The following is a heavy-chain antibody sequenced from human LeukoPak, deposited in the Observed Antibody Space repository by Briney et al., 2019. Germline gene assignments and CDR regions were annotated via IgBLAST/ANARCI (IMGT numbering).Heavy chain of an antibody. CDR1: GDSMNTFY. J-gene: IGHJ4*02. Sequence: SETLSLTCTVSGDSMNTFYWNWIRQPPGKGLEWIGYIYSSGSSGSANYNPSLKSRVTISVDTSKNQFSLKLSSVTAADTAVYYCARRERRRTQRTFDYWGQGTLVTVSS. CDR3: ARRERRRTQRTFDY. V-gene: IGHV4-59*12. D-gene: IGHD1-26*01. CDR2: IYSSGSSGSA.